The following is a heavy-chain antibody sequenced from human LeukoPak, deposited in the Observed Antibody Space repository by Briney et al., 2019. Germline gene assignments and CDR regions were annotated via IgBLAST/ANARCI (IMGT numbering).Heavy chain of an antibody. V-gene: IGHV3-74*01. D-gene: IGHD2-2*01. Sequence: GGSLRLSCAASGFTFSSYWMHWVRQAPGKGLVWVSRINSDGSSTSYADSVKGRFTISRDNAKNTLYLQMNSLRAEDTAVYYCARVGYCSSTSCLGDYWGQGTLVTASS. CDR2: INSDGSST. CDR1: GFTFSSYW. J-gene: IGHJ4*02. CDR3: ARVGYCSSTSCLGDY.